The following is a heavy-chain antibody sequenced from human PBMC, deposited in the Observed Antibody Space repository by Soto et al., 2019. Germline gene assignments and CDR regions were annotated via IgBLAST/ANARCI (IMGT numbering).Heavy chain of an antibody. V-gene: IGHV3-33*01. CDR3: ARVRKDSSSWPDYYGMDV. J-gene: IGHJ6*02. Sequence: GSLRLSCAASGFTFSSYGIHWVRQAPGKGLEWVAVIWYDGSNKYYADSVKGRFTISRDNSKNTLYLQMNSLRAEDTAVYYCARVRKDSSSWPDYYGMDVWGQGTTVTVYS. CDR2: IWYDGSNK. CDR1: GFTFSSYG. D-gene: IGHD6-13*01.